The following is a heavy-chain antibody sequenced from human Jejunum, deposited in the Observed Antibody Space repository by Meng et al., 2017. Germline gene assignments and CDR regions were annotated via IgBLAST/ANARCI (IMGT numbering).Heavy chain of an antibody. V-gene: IGHV1-2*02. CDR3: ARSKEYSSAVNYFDP. Sequence: ASVKVSCKASGNIFTGYYLHWVRQAPGQGLAWMGWINPDTGGTSYARKFQGRVTMTRDTSISTAYMELSSLTSDDTAVYYCARSKEYSSAVNYFDPWGQGTLVTVSS. CDR1: GNIFTGYY. CDR2: INPDTGGT. D-gene: IGHD2/OR15-2a*01. J-gene: IGHJ5*02.